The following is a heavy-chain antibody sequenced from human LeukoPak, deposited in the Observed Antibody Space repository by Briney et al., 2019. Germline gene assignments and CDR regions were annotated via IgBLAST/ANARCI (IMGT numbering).Heavy chain of an antibody. CDR3: ARFSLGAAAAGFDP. CDR2: ISAYNGNT. CDR1: GYTFTSYG. V-gene: IGHV1-18*01. J-gene: IGHJ5*02. Sequence: GASVKVSCKASGYTFTSYGISWVRQAPGQGLEWMGWISAYNGNTNYAQKLQGRVTMTTDTSTSTAYMELRSLRFDDTAVYYCARFSLGAAAAGFDPWGQGTLVTVPS. D-gene: IGHD6-13*01.